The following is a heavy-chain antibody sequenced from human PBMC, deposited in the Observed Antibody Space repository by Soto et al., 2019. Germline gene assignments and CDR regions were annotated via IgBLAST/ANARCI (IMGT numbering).Heavy chain of an antibody. Sequence: HERLVQSGAEVRKPGSSVKVSCKVTGGTSTRYAINWVRQAPGQGLEWMGGIVPMFGTSKYAQKFQGRVTITADTSTKIAYMELRSLRSQDTVVYYCNSGSEYDFWSGYSWGQGTLVSVSS. J-gene: IGHJ4*02. CDR3: NSGSEYDFWSGYS. CDR1: GGTSTRYA. V-gene: IGHV1-69*06. CDR2: IVPMFGTS. D-gene: IGHD3-3*01.